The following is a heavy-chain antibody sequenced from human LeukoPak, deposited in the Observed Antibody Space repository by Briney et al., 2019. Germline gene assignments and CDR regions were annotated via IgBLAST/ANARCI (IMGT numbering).Heavy chain of an antibody. Sequence: GLSLRLPCAACMFSDSRSYMSWARHAPGQGLEGVSVIYRGGRTYYGDSVKGGFTISRDNSKGTLYLQMNSVRAEDTAVYYCARGELPARLPEPARSHYYYYYYMDVWGKGITVTVSS. CDR2: IYRGGRT. J-gene: IGHJ6*03. D-gene: IGHD6-6*01. V-gene: IGHV3-53*01. CDR3: ARGELPARLPEPARSHYYYYYYMDV. CDR1: MFSDSRSY.